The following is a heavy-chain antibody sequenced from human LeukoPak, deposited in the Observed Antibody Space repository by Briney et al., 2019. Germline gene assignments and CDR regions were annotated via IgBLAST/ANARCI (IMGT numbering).Heavy chain of an antibody. D-gene: IGHD3-9*01. J-gene: IGHJ3*02. V-gene: IGHV4-34*01. CDR1: GGSFSGYY. CDR2: INHSGST. Sequence: PSETLSHTCAVYGGSFSGYYWSWIRQPPGKGLEWIGEINHSGSTNYNPSLKSRVTISVDTSKNQFSLKLSSVTAADTAVYYCARLRYFDWTDAFDIWGQGTMVTVSS. CDR3: ARLRYFDWTDAFDI.